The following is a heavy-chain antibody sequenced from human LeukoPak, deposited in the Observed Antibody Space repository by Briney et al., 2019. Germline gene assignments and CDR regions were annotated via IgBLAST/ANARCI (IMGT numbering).Heavy chain of an antibody. Sequence: PGGSLRLSCAASGFTFSSYAMHWVRQAPGKGLEWVAVISYDGSNKYYADSVKGRFTISRDNSKNTLYLQMNSLRAEDTAVYYCARARSIDYWGQGTQVTVSS. J-gene: IGHJ4*02. V-gene: IGHV3-30-3*01. CDR2: ISYDGSNK. CDR3: ARARSIDY. CDR1: GFTFSSYA. D-gene: IGHD1-14*01.